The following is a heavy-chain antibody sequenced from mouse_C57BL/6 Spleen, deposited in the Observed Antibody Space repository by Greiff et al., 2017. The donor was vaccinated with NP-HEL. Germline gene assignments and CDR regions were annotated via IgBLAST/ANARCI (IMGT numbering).Heavy chain of an antibody. V-gene: IGHV1-50*01. D-gene: IGHD2-1*01. CDR3: AARGGGNYVFYAMDY. J-gene: IGHJ4*01. Sequence: QVQLQQPGAELVKPGASVKLSCKASGYTFTSYWMQWVKQRPGQGLEWIGEIDPSDSYTNYTQKFKGKATLTVDTSSSTAYMQLSSLTSEDSAVYYCAARGGGNYVFYAMDYWGQGTSVTVSS. CDR2: IDPSDSYT. CDR1: GYTFTSYW.